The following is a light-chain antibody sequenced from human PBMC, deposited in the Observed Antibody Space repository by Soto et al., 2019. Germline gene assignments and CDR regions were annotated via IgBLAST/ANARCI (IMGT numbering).Light chain of an antibody. CDR1: SGHSTYI. CDR2: LDRSGSY. Sequence: QLVLTQSSSASASLGSSVKLTCILSSGHSTYIIAWHQQQPGKAPRFLMTLDRSGSYNRGRGVPDRFSGSSSGADRYLTISALPFEDEGDYYCETWYSNTHKVFGGGTKLTVL. V-gene: IGLV4-60*02. CDR3: ETWYSNTHKV. J-gene: IGLJ3*02.